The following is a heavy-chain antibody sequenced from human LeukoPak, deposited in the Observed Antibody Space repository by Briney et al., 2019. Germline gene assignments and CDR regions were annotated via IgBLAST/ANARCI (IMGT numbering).Heavy chain of an antibody. CDR1: GFTFSIAW. J-gene: IGHJ4*02. CDR3: TTVGSAWNFDY. V-gene: IGHV3-15*01. D-gene: IGHD6-25*01. Sequence: NPGGSLRLSCAASGFTFSIAWMTWVRQAPGKGLEWVCRIKSKRDGGSMDYAAPVKGRFTISRDDSKDMLYLQMNSLKIEDAAVYYCTTVGSAWNFDYWGQGTLVTVSS. CDR2: IKSKRDGGSM.